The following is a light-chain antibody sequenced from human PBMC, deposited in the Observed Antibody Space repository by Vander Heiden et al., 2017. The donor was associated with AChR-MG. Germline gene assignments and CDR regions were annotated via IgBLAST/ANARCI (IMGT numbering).Light chain of an antibody. V-gene: IGKV3D-20*01. J-gene: IGKJ1*01. CDR1: RTVRDNR. CDR2: GAS. Sequence: EIEFTQSPATLSLSPWERATLFCGASRTVRDNRMAWYQQKPGLAPRILVYGASTLFAGIPDRFSGSGSGTEFSLTITRLEPEDFAVYYCQQYGTSPATFGQGTKVEVK. CDR3: QQYGTSPAT.